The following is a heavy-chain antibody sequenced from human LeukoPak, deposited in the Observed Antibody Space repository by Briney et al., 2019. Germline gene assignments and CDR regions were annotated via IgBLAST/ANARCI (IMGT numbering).Heavy chain of an antibody. CDR2: IRVSGST. Sequence: GGSLRLSCTTSGFTFSSYALSWVRQDPGKGLEWVSGIRVSGSTYYPDSVTGRFTISRDNSENTLYLQMSGLRAEDTAIYYCAKGTGDTAYYFDFWGQGVLVTVSS. CDR1: GFTFSSYA. V-gene: IGHV3-23*01. CDR3: AKGTGDTAYYFDF. D-gene: IGHD7-27*01. J-gene: IGHJ4*02.